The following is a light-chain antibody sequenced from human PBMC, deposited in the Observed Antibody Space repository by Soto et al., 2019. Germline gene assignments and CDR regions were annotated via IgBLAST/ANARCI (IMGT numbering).Light chain of an antibody. CDR2: WAS. Sequence: DIVMTQSPDSLAVSLGERATINCKSSQSVLYSSDNKNYLAWYQQRPGQPPNLLIYWASTRQSGVPERFSGSGSGKDFTLTISSLQAEDVAVYYCQQYYNTPFTFGPGTKVDIK. CDR1: QSVLYSSDNKNY. J-gene: IGKJ3*01. CDR3: QQYYNTPFT. V-gene: IGKV4-1*01.